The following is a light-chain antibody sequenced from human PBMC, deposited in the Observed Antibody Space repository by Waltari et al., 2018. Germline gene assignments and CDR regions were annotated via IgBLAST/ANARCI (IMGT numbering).Light chain of an antibody. J-gene: IGLJ1*01. CDR3: AACDDSLNGYYV. V-gene: IGLV1-47*01. CDR1: SSTIRTNF. CDR2: RSV. Sequence: QSVLTQPPSASGTPGQRVTISCSSSSSTIRTNFVQLSQHAPGTAPKLLIYRSVQRPSGVPDRFSGYKSGTSASLAISGLRSEDEGDYYCAACDDSLNGYYVFGTGTKVTVL.